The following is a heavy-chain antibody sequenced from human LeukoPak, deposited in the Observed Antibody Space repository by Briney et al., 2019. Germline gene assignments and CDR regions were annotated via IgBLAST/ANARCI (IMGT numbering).Heavy chain of an antibody. V-gene: IGHV1-18*01. J-gene: IGHJ4*02. CDR1: GCTFTSYG. CDR3: ARDLTPFYYYGSGSIDY. CDR2: ISAYNGNT. D-gene: IGHD3-10*01. Sequence: ASVKVSCKASGCTFTSYGISWVRQAPGQGLEWMGWISAYNGNTNYAQKLQGRVTMTTDTSTSTAYMELRSLRSDDTAVYYCARDLTPFYYYGSGSIDYWGQGTLVTVSS.